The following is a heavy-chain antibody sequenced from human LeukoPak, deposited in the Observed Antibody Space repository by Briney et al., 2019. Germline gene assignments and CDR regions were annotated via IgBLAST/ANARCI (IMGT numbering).Heavy chain of an antibody. D-gene: IGHD3-22*01. V-gene: IGHV1-2*06. CDR2: INPNNGGT. Sequence: ASVKVSCKASGYTYTGYYIHWVRQAPGQGLEWMGRINPNNGGTNYAQKFQGRVTMTRDMSMSTAYMELSRLRSVDTAVYYCAGEDNSSGYRPFDIWGQGTMVTVPS. CDR3: AGEDNSSGYRPFDI. CDR1: GYTYTGYY. J-gene: IGHJ3*02.